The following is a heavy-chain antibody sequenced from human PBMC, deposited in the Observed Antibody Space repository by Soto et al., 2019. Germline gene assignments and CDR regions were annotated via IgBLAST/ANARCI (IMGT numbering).Heavy chain of an antibody. CDR1: GFTFSSYG. CDR2: IWYDGSNK. J-gene: IGHJ4*02. V-gene: IGHV3-33*01. Sequence: PGGSLRLSCAASGFTFSSYGMHWVRQAPGKGLEWVAVIWYDGSNKYYADSVKGRFTISRDNSKNTLYLQMNSLRAEDTAVYYCARDGDSGYGRDYWGQGTLVTVSS. CDR3: ARDGDSGYGRDY. D-gene: IGHD5-18*01.